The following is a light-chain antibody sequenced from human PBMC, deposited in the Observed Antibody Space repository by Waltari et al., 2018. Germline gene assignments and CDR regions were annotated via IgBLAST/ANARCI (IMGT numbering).Light chain of an antibody. Sequence: EIVLTQSPGTLSLSPGERATLSCRASQTISSSYLAWYQQQPGQAPRLLIYGATKRALGIPERLSGIGAGAAFTLSLSRLEPEDFAVYYCHQYGTSPPYTFGQGTKLEIK. CDR1: QTISSSY. J-gene: IGKJ2*01. V-gene: IGKV3-20*01. CDR3: HQYGTSPPYT. CDR2: GAT.